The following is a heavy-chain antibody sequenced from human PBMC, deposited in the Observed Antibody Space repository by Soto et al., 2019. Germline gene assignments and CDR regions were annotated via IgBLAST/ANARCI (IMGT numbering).Heavy chain of an antibody. CDR1: GFTFSSYG. J-gene: IGHJ6*02. V-gene: IGHV3-33*01. CDR2: IWYDGSNK. Sequence: QVQLVESGGGVVQPGRSLRLSCAASGFTFSSYGMHWVRQAPGKGLEWVAVIWYDGSNKYYADSVKGRFTISRDNSKNTLYLQMNSLRAEDTAVYYCARDQGIPLMDVWGQGTTVTVSS. D-gene: IGHD1-20*01. CDR3: ARDQGIPLMDV.